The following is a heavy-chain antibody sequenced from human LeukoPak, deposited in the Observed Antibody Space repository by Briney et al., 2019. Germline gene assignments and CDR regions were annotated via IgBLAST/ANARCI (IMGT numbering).Heavy chain of an antibody. CDR2: IKRKTDGGTT. V-gene: IGHV3-15*01. J-gene: IGHJ4*02. CDR3: TTDTRRVVVPK. D-gene: IGHD2-15*01. Sequence: PGGSLGLSCAASGFSFNDAWMSWVRQAPEKGLEWVGRIKRKTDGGTTDYAAPVKGRFTISRDDSKTSLYLQMNNLKTEDTAVYYCTTDTRRVVVPKWGQGTLVTVSS. CDR1: GFSFNDAW.